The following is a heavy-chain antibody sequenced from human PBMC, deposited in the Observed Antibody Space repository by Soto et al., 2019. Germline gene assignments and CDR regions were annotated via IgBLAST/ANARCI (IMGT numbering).Heavy chain of an antibody. Sequence: EVQLVESGGGLVKPGGSLRLSCAASGFTFRSFTMNWVRQAPGKGLEWVSTISSNSDYIYYTDALRGRFTIARDNAKNSLHLQMNSLRAEDTAVYYCTRDASRDSSARGWFDPWGQGTLVTVSS. D-gene: IGHD6-13*01. CDR1: GFTFRSFT. V-gene: IGHV3-21*02. CDR2: ISSNSDYI. CDR3: TRDASRDSSARGWFDP. J-gene: IGHJ5*02.